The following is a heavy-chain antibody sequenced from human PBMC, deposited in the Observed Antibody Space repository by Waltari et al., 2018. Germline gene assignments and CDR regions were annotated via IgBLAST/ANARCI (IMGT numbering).Heavy chain of an antibody. D-gene: IGHD6-19*01. CDR3: ARDGPYSSGWLFDY. CDR2: ISYDGSNK. J-gene: IGHJ4*02. V-gene: IGHV3-30-3*01. Sequence: QVQLVESGGGVVQPGRSLGLSCAASGFTFMRHAMHWVRQAPGKGLEWVAVISYDGSNKYYADSVKGRFTISRDNSKNTLYLQMNSLRAEDTAVYYCARDGPYSSGWLFDYWGQGTLVTVSS. CDR1: GFTFMRHA.